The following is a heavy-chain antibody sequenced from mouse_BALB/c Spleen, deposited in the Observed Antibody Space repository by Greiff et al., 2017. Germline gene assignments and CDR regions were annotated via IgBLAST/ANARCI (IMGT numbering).Heavy chain of an antibody. CDR2: IYPGDGDT. J-gene: IGHJ2*01. V-gene: IGHV1-87*01. Sequence: VKLQESGAELARPGASVKLSCKASGYTFTSYWMQWVKQRPGQGLEWIGAIYPGDGDTRYTQKFKGKATLTADKSSSTAYMQLSSLASEDSAVYYCARYITTVPFDYWGQGTTLTVSS. CDR1: GYTFTSYW. CDR3: ARYITTVPFDY. D-gene: IGHD1-1*01.